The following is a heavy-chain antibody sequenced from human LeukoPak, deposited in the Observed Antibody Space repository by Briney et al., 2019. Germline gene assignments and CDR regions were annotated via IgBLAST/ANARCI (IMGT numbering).Heavy chain of an antibody. CDR3: AKDVVLDYYGTSGHYYYFDY. CDR1: GFTFSSYE. V-gene: IGHV3-48*03. Sequence: GGSLRLSCAASGFTFSSYEINWVRQAPGKGLEWVSYISSSGSTIKYADSVKGRFTISRGNAKNSLYLQMNSLRAEDTAIYYCAKDVVLDYYGTSGHYYYFDYWGQGTLVTVSS. D-gene: IGHD3-22*01. J-gene: IGHJ4*02. CDR2: ISSSGSTI.